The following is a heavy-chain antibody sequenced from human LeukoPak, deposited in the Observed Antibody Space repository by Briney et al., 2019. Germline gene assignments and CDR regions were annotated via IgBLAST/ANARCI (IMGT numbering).Heavy chain of an antibody. Sequence: GGSLRLSCAASGFTFSSYGMHWVRQAPGKGLEWVAFIRYDGSNKYYADSVKGRFTISRDNSENTLYLQMNSLRAEDTAVYYCARLREIPVFGVVTKSTSYFDYWGQGTLVTVSS. CDR1: GFTFSSYG. CDR2: IRYDGSNK. D-gene: IGHD3-3*01. CDR3: ARLREIPVFGVVTKSTSYFDY. V-gene: IGHV3-30*02. J-gene: IGHJ4*02.